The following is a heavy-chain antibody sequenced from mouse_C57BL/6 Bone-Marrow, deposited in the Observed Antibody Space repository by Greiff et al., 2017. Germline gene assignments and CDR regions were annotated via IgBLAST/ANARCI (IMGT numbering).Heavy chain of an antibody. CDR2: IWSGGST. CDR1: GFSLTSYG. D-gene: IGHD6-5*01. V-gene: IGHV2-2*01. Sequence: VKLQESGPGLVQPSQSLSITCTVSGFSLTSYGVHWVRQSPGKGLEWLGVIWSGGSTDYNAAFISRLSISKDNSKSQVFFKMNSLQADDTAIYYCARNAALFHDYWGQGTTLTVSS. J-gene: IGHJ2*01. CDR3: ARNAALFHDY.